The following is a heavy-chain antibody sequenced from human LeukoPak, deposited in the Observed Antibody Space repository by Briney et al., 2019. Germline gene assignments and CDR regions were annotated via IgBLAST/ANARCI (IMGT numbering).Heavy chain of an antibody. J-gene: IGHJ6*03. Sequence: PSETLSLTCTVSGGSISSSNYYWGWIRQPPGKGLECIGSIYYSGSTYYNPSLKSRVTISVDTSKNQFSLKLSSVTAADTAVYYCARLGGAQKGQHYYYYMDVWGKGTTVTISS. V-gene: IGHV4-39*01. CDR2: IYYSGST. CDR3: ARLGGAQKGQHYYYYMDV. D-gene: IGHD1-26*01. CDR1: GGSISSSNYY.